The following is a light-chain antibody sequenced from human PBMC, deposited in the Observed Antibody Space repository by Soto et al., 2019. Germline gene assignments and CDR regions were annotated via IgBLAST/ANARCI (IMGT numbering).Light chain of an antibody. CDR1: QSISTF. CDR3: QQRTNWPPFT. J-gene: IGKJ3*01. Sequence: EIVLTQSPATLSLSPGERATLSCRASQSISTFLAWYQLKPGQAPSLLIYDASNRATGIPARFSGSGSGTDFTLTISSLEPEDFAVYYCQQRTNWPPFTFGPGTKVDMK. CDR2: DAS. V-gene: IGKV3-11*01.